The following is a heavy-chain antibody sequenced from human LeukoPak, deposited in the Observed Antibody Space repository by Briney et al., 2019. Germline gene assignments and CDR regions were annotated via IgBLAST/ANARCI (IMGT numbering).Heavy chain of an antibody. CDR2: IIPILGIA. J-gene: IGHJ4*02. D-gene: IGHD3-10*01. Sequence: GASVKVSCKASGGTFSSYAISWVRQAPGQGLEWMGRIIPILGIANYAQKFQGRVTITADKSTSTAYMELSSLRSEDTAVYYCARVTTMVRGVWYFDHWGQGTLVTVSS. V-gene: IGHV1-69*04. CDR1: GGTFSSYA. CDR3: ARVTTMVRGVWYFDH.